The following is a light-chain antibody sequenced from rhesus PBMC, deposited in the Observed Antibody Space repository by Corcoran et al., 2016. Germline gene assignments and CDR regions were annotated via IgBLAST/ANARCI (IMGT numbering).Light chain of an antibody. V-gene: IGKV1-32*01. CDR1: QGISNY. CDR2: YTY. Sequence: DIQMTQSPSSLSASVGDRVTITCRASQGISNYLNWYQQQPGKAPKLLIYYTYRLESGVPSRFSGSGSGTEFTLTISSLQPEDFSTYYCQQYNSLPCTFGPVTKLDV. J-gene: IGKJ3*01. CDR3: QQYNSLPCT.